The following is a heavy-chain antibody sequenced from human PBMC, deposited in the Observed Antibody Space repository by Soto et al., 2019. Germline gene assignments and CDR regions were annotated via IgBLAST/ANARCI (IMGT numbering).Heavy chain of an antibody. J-gene: IGHJ6*02. CDR2: INPETGGT. Sequence: QVQLVQSGADVKTPGASVRVSCKASGYTFTGYYVHWVREAPGQGLEWMGWINPETGGTSYAQKFQGSVTLSRDTSINTAYLELSRLRFDDAAVYFCARERYQVISDGMDVWGQGTTVTVSS. D-gene: IGHD2-2*01. CDR1: GYTFTGYY. CDR3: ARERYQVISDGMDV. V-gene: IGHV1-2*02.